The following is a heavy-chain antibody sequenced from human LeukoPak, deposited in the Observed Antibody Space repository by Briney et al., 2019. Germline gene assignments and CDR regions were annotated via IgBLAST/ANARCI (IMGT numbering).Heavy chain of an antibody. Sequence: SETLSLTCSVSGDSISYFYWSWIRQAAGKGLEWIGRISGSGSTDYNASLKSRVTMSVDTSKNQLSLKVISVTAADTALYYCARGPHGSGSYRIDYWGQGTLVTVSS. CDR1: GDSISYFY. CDR2: ISGSGST. CDR3: ARGPHGSGSYRIDY. V-gene: IGHV4-4*07. J-gene: IGHJ4*02. D-gene: IGHD3-10*01.